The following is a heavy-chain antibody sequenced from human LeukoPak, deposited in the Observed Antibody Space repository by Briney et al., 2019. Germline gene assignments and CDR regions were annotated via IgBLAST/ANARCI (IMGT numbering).Heavy chain of an antibody. Sequence: PGGSLRLSCAASGLTVSSNYMSWVRQAPGKGLEWVSVIHSGGSTYYADSVKGRFTISRDNSKNTLYLQMNSLRAEDTAVYYCARDRLTNDAFDIWGQGTMVTVSS. CDR1: GLTVSSNY. J-gene: IGHJ3*02. CDR3: ARDRLTNDAFDI. CDR2: IHSGGST. V-gene: IGHV3-66*01. D-gene: IGHD2-8*01.